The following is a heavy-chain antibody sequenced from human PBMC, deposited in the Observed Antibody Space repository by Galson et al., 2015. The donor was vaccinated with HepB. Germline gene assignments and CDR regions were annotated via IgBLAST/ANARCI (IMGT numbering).Heavy chain of an antibody. CDR2: ISAFNGNT. D-gene: IGHD3-22*01. V-gene: IGHV1-18*01. CDR1: GYSFNRYG. J-gene: IGHJ3*02. CDR3: AREAIADSHDI. Sequence: SVKVSCKASGYSFNRYGITWVRQAPGQGLEWMGWISAFNGNTKYGQNLQGRVTMTTDTSTNTAYMEIRSLRSDDTAVYYCAREAIADSHDIWGQGTMVIVSS.